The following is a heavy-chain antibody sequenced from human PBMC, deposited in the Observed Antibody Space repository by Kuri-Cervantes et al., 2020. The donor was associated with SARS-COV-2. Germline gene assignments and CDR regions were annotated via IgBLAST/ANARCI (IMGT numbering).Heavy chain of an antibody. CDR3: ARGMAYYYGSGSYYYYYYYGMDV. CDR2: ISSSSSYI. Sequence: GGSLRLSCAVSGFTFSSYSMNWVRQAPGKGLEWVSFISSSSSYIYFADSLKGRFTISRDNAKNSLYLQMNSLRAEDTAVYYCARGMAYYYGSGSYYYYYYYGMDVWGQGTTVTVSS. V-gene: IGHV3-21*01. J-gene: IGHJ6*02. D-gene: IGHD3-10*01. CDR1: GFTFSSYS.